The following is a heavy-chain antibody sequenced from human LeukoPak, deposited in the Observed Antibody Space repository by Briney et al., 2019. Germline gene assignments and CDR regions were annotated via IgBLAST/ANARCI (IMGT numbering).Heavy chain of an antibody. CDR3: ARGGVRYFDWLLPLRPLDY. D-gene: IGHD3-9*01. Sequence: ASVKVSCKASGYTFTGYYMHWVRQAPGQGLEWMGGIIPIFGTANYAQKFQGRVTITADESTSTAYMELSSLRSEDTAVYYCARGGVRYFDWLLPLRPLDYWGQGTLVTVSS. CDR2: IIPIFGTA. V-gene: IGHV1-69*13. CDR1: GYTFTGYY. J-gene: IGHJ4*02.